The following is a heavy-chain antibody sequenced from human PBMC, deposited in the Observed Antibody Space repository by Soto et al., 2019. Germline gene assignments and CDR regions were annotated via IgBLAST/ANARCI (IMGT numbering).Heavy chain of an antibody. V-gene: IGHV4-31*03. Sequence: QVQLQESGPGLVKPSQTLSLTCTVSGGSISSGAYYWSWIRQHPGKGLEWIGYIYYSGSTYYNPSLKRRVTISVDTSNNQFSLKLSSVTAADTAVYYCAIYDSSGSRGFQHWGQGTLVTVSS. D-gene: IGHD3-22*01. CDR1: GGSISSGAYY. CDR2: IYYSGST. J-gene: IGHJ1*01. CDR3: AIYDSSGSRGFQH.